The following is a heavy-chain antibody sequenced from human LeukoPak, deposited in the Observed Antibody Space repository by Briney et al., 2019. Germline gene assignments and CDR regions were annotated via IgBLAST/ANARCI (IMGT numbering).Heavy chain of an antibody. CDR1: DDSISSTNFY. CDR3: ARVGIAVAGFIDY. Sequence: SETLSLTCTVSDDSISSTNFYWVWIRQPPGKGLESIGSINYSGLTYYNPSLKSRVTMSMDTSKKQFSLKVTSVTAADMAVYYCARVGIAVAGFIDYWGQGTLVTVSS. D-gene: IGHD6-19*01. CDR2: INYSGLT. V-gene: IGHV4-39*07. J-gene: IGHJ4*02.